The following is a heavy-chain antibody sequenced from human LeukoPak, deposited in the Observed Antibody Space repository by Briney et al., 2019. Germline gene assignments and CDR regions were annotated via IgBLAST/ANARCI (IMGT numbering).Heavy chain of an antibody. CDR3: ACSSSTGYYFDY. D-gene: IGHD6-13*01. Sequence: PRGSLRLSCAASGFTFSSYGMSWVRQAPGKGLEWVSAISGSGGSTYYADSVKGRSTISRDNSKNTLYLQMNSLRAEDTAVYYCACSSSTGYYFDYWGQGILVTVSS. CDR2: ISGSGGST. CDR1: GFTFSSYG. V-gene: IGHV3-23*01. J-gene: IGHJ4*02.